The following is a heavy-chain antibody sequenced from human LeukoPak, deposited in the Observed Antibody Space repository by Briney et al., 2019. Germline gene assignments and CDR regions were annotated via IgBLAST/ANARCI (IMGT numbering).Heavy chain of an antibody. D-gene: IGHD3-16*01. CDR2: IRYDGTSQ. CDR1: GFTLSIYG. Sequence: GGSLRLSCATSGFTLSIYGMHWVRQAPGKGLEWVAFIRYDGTSQYYTDSVKGRFTISRDNSRDTLYLQMNSLRAEDTAVYYCAKGYYDYVWGSYYFDYWGQGTLVTVSS. J-gene: IGHJ4*02. V-gene: IGHV3-30*02. CDR3: AKGYYDYVWGSYYFDY.